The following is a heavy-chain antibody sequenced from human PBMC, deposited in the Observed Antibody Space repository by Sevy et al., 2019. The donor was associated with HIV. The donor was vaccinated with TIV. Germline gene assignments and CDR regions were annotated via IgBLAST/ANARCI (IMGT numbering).Heavy chain of an antibody. D-gene: IGHD3-22*01. CDR2: IKSKTDGGTT. CDR3: TTTYYDSSGYFS. V-gene: IGHV3-15*01. J-gene: IGHJ4*02. CDR1: GFTFSNAW. Sequence: GGSLRLSCAASGFTFSNAWMSWVRQAPGKGLEWVGRIKSKTDGGTTDYAAPGKGRFTISRDDSKNTLYLQMNSLKTEDTAVYYCTTTYYDSSGYFSWGQGTLVTVSS.